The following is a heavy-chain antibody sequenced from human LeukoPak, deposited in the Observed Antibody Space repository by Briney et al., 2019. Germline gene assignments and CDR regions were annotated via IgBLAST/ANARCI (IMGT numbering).Heavy chain of an antibody. CDR2: IYYSGST. V-gene: IGHV4-59*08. Sequence: SETLSLTCTVSGGSISSYYWSWIRQPPGKGLEWIGYIYYSGSTNYNPSLKSRVTISIDTSKNQFSLKLSAMTAAADTAVYYCARRSGGSGSYSLDYWGQGTLVTVSS. J-gene: IGHJ4*02. CDR3: ARRSGGSGSYSLDY. D-gene: IGHD3-10*01. CDR1: GGSISSYY.